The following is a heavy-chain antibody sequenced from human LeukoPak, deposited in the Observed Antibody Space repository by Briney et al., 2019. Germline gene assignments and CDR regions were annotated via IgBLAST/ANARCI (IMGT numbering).Heavy chain of an antibody. J-gene: IGHJ4*02. Sequence: PGGSLRLSCAASGFTFSSYAMSWVRQAPGKGLEWVSAISGSGGSTYYADSEKGRFTISRDNSKNTLYLQMNSLRAEDTAVYYCAKDPRRGYDARYFDYWGQGTLVTVSS. CDR3: AKDPRRGYDARYFDY. CDR1: GFTFSSYA. CDR2: ISGSGGST. V-gene: IGHV3-23*01. D-gene: IGHD5-12*01.